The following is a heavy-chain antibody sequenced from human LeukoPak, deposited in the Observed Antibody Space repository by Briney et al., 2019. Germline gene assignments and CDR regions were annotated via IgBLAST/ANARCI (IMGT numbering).Heavy chain of an antibody. V-gene: IGHV4-34*01. CDR2: INHSGST. CDR3: ARERSGSYYASWLYWFDP. D-gene: IGHD1-26*01. CDR1: GGSFSGYY. J-gene: IGHJ5*02. Sequence: SETLSLTCAVYGGSFSGYYWSWIRQPPGKGLEWIGEINHSGSTNYNPSLKSRVTISVDTSKNQFSLKLSSVTAADTAVYYCARERSGSYYASWLYWFDPWGQGTLVTVSS.